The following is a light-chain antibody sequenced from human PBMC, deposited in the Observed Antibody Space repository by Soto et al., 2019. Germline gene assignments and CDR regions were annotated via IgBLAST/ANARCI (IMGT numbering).Light chain of an antibody. Sequence: QSVLTQPASVSGSPGQSITISCTGTSSDVGIYNYVSCYQQHPGKAPKLMIYQVANRPSGVSNRFSGSKSGNTASLTISGLQAEDEADYYCSSYTGSTNYVFGTGTKV. CDR3: SSYTGSTNYV. CDR1: SSDVGIYNY. CDR2: QVA. V-gene: IGLV2-14*01. J-gene: IGLJ1*01.